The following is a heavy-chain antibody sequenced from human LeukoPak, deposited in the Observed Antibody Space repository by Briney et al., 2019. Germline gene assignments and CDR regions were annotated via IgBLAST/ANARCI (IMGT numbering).Heavy chain of an antibody. D-gene: IGHD2-21*02. V-gene: IGHV4-59*08. Sequence: SETLYLTCTVSGGSISSYYWSWIRKPPGKGLEWIGYIYYSGSTNYNPSLRSRVTISVDTSKNQFSLKLSSVTAADTAVYYCARHVVVTAIGTYYFDYWGQGTLVTVSS. CDR1: GGSISSYY. J-gene: IGHJ4*02. CDR2: IYYSGST. CDR3: ARHVVVTAIGTYYFDY.